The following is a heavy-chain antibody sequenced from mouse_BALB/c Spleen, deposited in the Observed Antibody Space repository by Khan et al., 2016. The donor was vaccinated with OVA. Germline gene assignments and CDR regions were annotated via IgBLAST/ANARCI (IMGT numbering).Heavy chain of an antibody. D-gene: IGHD1-1*01. CDR1: GYTFTSYW. J-gene: IGHJ2*01. V-gene: IGHV1S81*02. CDR2: TNPTNGRT. CDR3: ARIKKIVATYFDY. Sequence: QVQLKESGAELVKAGASVKMSCKASGYTFTSYWMHWVKQRLGHGLEWFTETNPTNGRTYYNEKFKSKATLTVDKSSSTAYMLLSGPTFEDSAVYDCARIKKIVATYFDYWGQGTTLTVSS.